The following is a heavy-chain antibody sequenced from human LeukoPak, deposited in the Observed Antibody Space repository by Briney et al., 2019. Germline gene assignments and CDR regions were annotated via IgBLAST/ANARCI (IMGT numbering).Heavy chain of an antibody. D-gene: IGHD3-22*01. CDR2: IYSGGST. CDR3: AKDSSVYHYDSRNFDY. J-gene: IGHJ4*02. V-gene: IGHV3-53*05. CDR1: GFTVSTNS. Sequence: GGSLRLSCTVSGFTVSTNSMSWVRQTPGKGLEWVSFIYSGGSTHYSDSVKGRFTISRDNSKNTLYLQMDSLRAEDTAIYYCAKDSSVYHYDSRNFDYWGQGTLVTVSS.